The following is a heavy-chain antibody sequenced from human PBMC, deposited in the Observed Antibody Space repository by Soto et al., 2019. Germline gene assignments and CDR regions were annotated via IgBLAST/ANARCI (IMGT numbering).Heavy chain of an antibody. CDR2: IDAGSGKA. CDR3: AATIVLHARGYAFDI. V-gene: IGHV1-3*01. CDR1: GYSFRSYV. D-gene: IGHD2-2*01. Sequence: QVQFVQSGPEVKRPGASVKVSCKASGYSFRSYVMHWVRKAPGQGLEWMGWIDAGSGKAKNSQKLQGRLTITRDTSTTTAYMELSSLRPEDTATYYCAATIVLHARGYAFDIWGQGTLVTVSS. J-gene: IGHJ3*02.